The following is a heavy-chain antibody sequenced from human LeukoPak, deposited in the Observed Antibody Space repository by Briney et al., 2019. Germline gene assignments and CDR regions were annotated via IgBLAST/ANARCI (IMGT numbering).Heavy chain of an antibody. CDR2: MNPNSGNT. D-gene: IGHD3-10*01. V-gene: IGHV1-8*01. Sequence: GASVKVSCKASGYTFTSYDINWVRQATGQGLEWMGWMNPNSGNTGYAQKFQGRVTMTRNTSISTAYMELSSLRSEDTAVYYCARGGGYYYGSGSYYNDYWGQGTLVTVSS. CDR1: GYTFTSYD. CDR3: ARGGGYYYGSGSYYNDY. J-gene: IGHJ4*02.